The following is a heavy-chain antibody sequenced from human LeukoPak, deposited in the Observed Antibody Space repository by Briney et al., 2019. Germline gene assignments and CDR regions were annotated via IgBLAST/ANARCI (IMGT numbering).Heavy chain of an antibody. CDR2: INPNSGGT. CDR3: ARDRWGGDYYDSSGPLDY. Sequence: ASVKVSCKASGYTFTGYYMHWVRQAPGQGLEWMGWINPNSGGTNYAQKFQGRVTMTRDTSISTAYMELSRLRSDDTAVYYCARDRWGGDYYDSSGPLDYWGQGTLVTVSS. D-gene: IGHD3-22*01. J-gene: IGHJ4*02. V-gene: IGHV1-2*02. CDR1: GYTFTGYY.